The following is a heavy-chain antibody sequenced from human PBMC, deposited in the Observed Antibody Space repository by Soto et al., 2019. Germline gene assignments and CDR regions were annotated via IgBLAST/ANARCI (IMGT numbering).Heavy chain of an antibody. V-gene: IGHV3-48*02. Sequence: GESLKISCAASGFTFSTYSMNWVRQAPGKGLEWISYIDRSSNTIYYADSVKGRFTIARDNAKNSLYLKMNSLRDEDTAVYYCASSFDYWGQGTLVTVSS. CDR1: GFTFSTYS. J-gene: IGHJ4*02. CDR3: ASSFDY. CDR2: IDRSSNTI.